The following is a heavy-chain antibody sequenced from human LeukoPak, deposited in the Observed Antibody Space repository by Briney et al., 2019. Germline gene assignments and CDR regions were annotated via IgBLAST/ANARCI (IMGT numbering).Heavy chain of an antibody. CDR1: GGTFSNYA. V-gene: IGHV1-69*06. Sequence: SVKVSCKASGGTFSNYAISWVRQAPEQGLEWMGGIIPIFGTANYAQKFQGRVTITADKSTSTAYMDLNSLRSEDTAVYYCAGTTGQLETTFDPWGQGTLVTVSS. J-gene: IGHJ5*02. CDR2: IIPIFGTA. CDR3: AGTTGQLETTFDP. D-gene: IGHD6-6*01.